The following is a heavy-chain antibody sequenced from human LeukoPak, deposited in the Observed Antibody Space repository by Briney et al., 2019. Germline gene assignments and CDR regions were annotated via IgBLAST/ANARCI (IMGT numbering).Heavy chain of an antibody. Sequence: SQTLSLTCAVSGGSISSYYWSWIRQPAGKGLEWIGRIYTSGSINYNPSLKSRVAMSVDTSKNQFSLKLSSVTAADTAVYYCARAGYHSGYYYYYYMDVWGKGTTVTVSS. CDR1: GGSISSYY. J-gene: IGHJ6*03. V-gene: IGHV4-4*07. CDR3: ARAGYHSGYYYYYYMDV. CDR2: IYTSGSI. D-gene: IGHD3-10*01.